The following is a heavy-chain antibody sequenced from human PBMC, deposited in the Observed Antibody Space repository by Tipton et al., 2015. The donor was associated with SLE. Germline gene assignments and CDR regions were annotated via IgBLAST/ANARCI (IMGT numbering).Heavy chain of an antibody. V-gene: IGHV1-69*05. CDR3: AKEGPWTLYYFDY. J-gene: IGHJ4*02. D-gene: IGHD3-10*01. Sequence: QSGAEVKKPGSSVKVSCKASGGTFSSYAISWVRQAPGQGLEWMGGIIPLLGSPNYSQKFQGRVTITTDESTSTAYMELSSLRSEDTAVYYCAKEGPWTLYYFDYWGQGTLVTVSS. CDR2: IIPLLGSP. CDR1: GGTFSSYA.